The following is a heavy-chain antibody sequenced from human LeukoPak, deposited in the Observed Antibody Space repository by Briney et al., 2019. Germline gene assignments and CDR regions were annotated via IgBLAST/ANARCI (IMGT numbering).Heavy chain of an antibody. CDR2: IGDAGT. CDR3: AKNLGPFDV. J-gene: IGHJ3*01. CDR1: GFTCNDFV. D-gene: IGHD3-16*01. V-gene: IGHV3-23*03. Sequence: PGGSLRLSCAASGFTCNDFVMTWFLQAPGKGLEWGSSIGDAGTYYADSVKGRFTISRDNSKNMLYLQLNSPSAGATAMSYCAKNLGPFDVRGQGTMVTVSS.